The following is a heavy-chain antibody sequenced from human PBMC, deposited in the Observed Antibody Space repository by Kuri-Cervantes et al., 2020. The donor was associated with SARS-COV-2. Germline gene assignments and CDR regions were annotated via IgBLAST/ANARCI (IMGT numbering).Heavy chain of an antibody. CDR1: GYTFTNYD. V-gene: IGHV1-8*01. CDR3: AREGGWFDP. CDR2: MNPNSGNT. Sequence: ASVKVSCKASGYTFTNYDINWVRQATGQGLEWMGWMNPNSGNTGYAQKLQGRVTMTTDTSTSTAYMELRSLRSDDTAVYYCAREGGWFDPWGQGTLVTVSS. J-gene: IGHJ5*02.